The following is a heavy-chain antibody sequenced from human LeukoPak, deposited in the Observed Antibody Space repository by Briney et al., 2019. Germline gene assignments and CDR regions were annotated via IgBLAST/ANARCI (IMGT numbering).Heavy chain of an antibody. D-gene: IGHD2-21*02. J-gene: IGHJ4*02. CDR2: ISGSGDNT. V-gene: IGHV3-23*01. CDR1: GFTFSSYW. CDR3: AKDFVVVPGNVNYFDY. Sequence: GGSLRLSCAASGFTFSSYWMHWVRQAPGKGLEWVSTISGSGDNTYYADSVKGRFTVSRDNSKNTLYVQMKSLRAEDTAVYYCAKDFVVVPGNVNYFDYWGQGTLVTVSS.